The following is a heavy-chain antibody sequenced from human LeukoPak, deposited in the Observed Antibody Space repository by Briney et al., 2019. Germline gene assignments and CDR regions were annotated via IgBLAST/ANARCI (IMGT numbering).Heavy chain of an antibody. D-gene: IGHD3-22*01. CDR3: SGYSYYFDY. Sequence: GGSLRLSCAASGFPFSAYSMNWVRQAPGKGLEWVSSISGSSSYMFYADSVKGRFTISRDNAKSSLYLQMNSLRAEDTAVYDSSGYSYYFDYWGQGTLVTVSS. CDR1: GFPFSAYS. CDR2: ISGSSSYM. V-gene: IGHV3-21*01. J-gene: IGHJ4*02.